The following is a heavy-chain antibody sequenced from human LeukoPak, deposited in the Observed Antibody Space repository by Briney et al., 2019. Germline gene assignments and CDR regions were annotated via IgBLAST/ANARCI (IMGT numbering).Heavy chain of an antibody. Sequence: PSETLSLTCTVSGGSLSSYYWSWIRQPPGKGLEWIGYIYYSGSTNYNPSLKSRVTISVDTSKNQFSLKLSPVTAADTAVYYCARATPSYCSSTSCYYYYYGMDVWGKGTTVTVSS. D-gene: IGHD2-2*01. V-gene: IGHV4-59*01. CDR1: GGSLSSYY. J-gene: IGHJ6*04. CDR2: IYYSGST. CDR3: ARATPSYCSSTSCYYYYYGMDV.